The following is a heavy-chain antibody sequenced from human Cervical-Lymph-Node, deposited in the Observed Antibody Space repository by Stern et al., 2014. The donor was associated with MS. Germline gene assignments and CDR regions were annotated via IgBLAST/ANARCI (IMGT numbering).Heavy chain of an antibody. Sequence: VQLVESGPGLVKPSQTLSLTCIVSGGSISSGSFYWNWIRQPAGKGLEWIGRIYSSGSTNYNPYPTRRVTLSGAPSTNPVSRKMISMTAADTAVYYRARETGGYTYGDSDFFDYWGQGALVTVSS. D-gene: IGHD5-18*01. J-gene: IGHJ4*02. V-gene: IGHV4-61*02. CDR2: IYSSGST. CDR3: ARETGGYTYGDSDFFDY. CDR1: GGSISSGSFY.